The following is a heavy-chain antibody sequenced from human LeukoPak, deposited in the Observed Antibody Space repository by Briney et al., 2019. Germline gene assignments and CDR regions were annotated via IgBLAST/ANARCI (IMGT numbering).Heavy chain of an antibody. J-gene: IGHJ4*02. CDR2: IKADGGEK. CDR1: GFSFSTYW. CDR3: VKAVSTGRSLPGY. D-gene: IGHD3-9*01. Sequence: PGGSLRLSCAVSGFSFSTYWMSWVRQAPGKGLEWVARIKADGGEKNYVDSVKGRFTISRDNAKNSLYLQMNSLRAEDTAVYYCVKAVSTGRSLPGYWGQGSLVTVSS. V-gene: IGHV3-7*01.